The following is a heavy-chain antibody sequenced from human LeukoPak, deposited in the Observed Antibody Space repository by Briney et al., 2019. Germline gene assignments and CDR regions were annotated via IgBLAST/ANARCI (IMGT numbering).Heavy chain of an antibody. CDR3: ARDRASSGPDGIAFDI. CDR1: GASTSSGSYY. J-gene: IGHJ3*02. D-gene: IGHD3-22*01. V-gene: IGHV4-39*07. CDR2: VYYSGST. Sequence: SETLSLTCTVSGASTSSGSYYWGWIRQPPGKGLEWIGTVYYSGSTSHNPSLKSRVTISVDTSKNQFSLKLSSVTAADTAVYYCARDRASSGPDGIAFDIWGQGTMVTVSS.